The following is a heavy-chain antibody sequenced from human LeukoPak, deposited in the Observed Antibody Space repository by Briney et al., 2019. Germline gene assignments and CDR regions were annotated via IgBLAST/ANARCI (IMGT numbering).Heavy chain of an antibody. CDR2: LYSSGST. CDR3: ARDQGYSYGAFDF. V-gene: IGHV4-30-4*01. J-gene: IGHJ4*02. CDR1: GGSISSGDYY. D-gene: IGHD5-18*01. Sequence: PQTLSLTCTVSGGSISSGDYYWSWIRQPPGKGLEWIGFLYSSGSTYYNPSLKSRFTISVDTSKNQFSLRLSSVTAADTAVYYCARDQGYSYGAFDFWGQGALVTVSS.